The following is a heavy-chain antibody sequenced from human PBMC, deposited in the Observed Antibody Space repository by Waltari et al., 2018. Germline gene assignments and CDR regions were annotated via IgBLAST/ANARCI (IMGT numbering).Heavy chain of an antibody. CDR1: GGSFSGYY. CDR2: INHSRDT. CDR3: ARGDFGGDYVTDAFDF. J-gene: IGHJ3*01. D-gene: IGHD4-17*01. V-gene: IGHV4-34*01. Sequence: QVQLQQWGAGLLKPSETLSLTCAVYGGSFSGYYWSWIRQPPGKGLEWIGEINHSRDTNSNPSLKGRVTISVDTSKNQFSLKLSSVTAADTAVYYCARGDFGGDYVTDAFDFWGQGTMVTVSS.